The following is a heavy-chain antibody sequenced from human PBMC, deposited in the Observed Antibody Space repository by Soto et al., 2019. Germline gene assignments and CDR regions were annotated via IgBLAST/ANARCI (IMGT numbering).Heavy chain of an antibody. V-gene: IGHV4-4*02. D-gene: IGHD1-26*01. Sequence: QVQLQESGPGLVRPSESLSLTCAVSGVSISSSNWWSWVRQPPGKGLEWIGEIYHTGSGNYNPSLNSRVTILVDKSNNQFSLKLNSMTAADTAVYYCGRVTGEVGATRFDYWGQGILVTVSS. CDR2: IYHTGSG. CDR3: GRVTGEVGATRFDY. J-gene: IGHJ4*02. CDR1: GVSISSSNW.